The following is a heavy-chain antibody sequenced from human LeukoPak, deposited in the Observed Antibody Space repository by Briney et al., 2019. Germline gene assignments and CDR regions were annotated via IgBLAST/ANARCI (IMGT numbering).Heavy chain of an antibody. CDR1: GFTFSSYA. CDR3: AKSGDGSGWSKYYFDY. Sequence: GGSLRLSCAASGFTFSSYAMSWVRQAPGKGLEWVSVFSASGGYTYYADSVKGRFTISRDNSKNTLYLQMNNLRAEDTAVYYCAKSGDGSGWSKYYFDYWGQGTLVTASS. D-gene: IGHD6-19*01. J-gene: IGHJ4*02. V-gene: IGHV3-23*01. CDR2: FSASGGYT.